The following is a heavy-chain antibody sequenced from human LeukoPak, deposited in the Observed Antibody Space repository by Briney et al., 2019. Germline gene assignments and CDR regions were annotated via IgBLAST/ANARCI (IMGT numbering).Heavy chain of an antibody. CDR1: GFTFSSYS. D-gene: IGHD1-26*01. Sequence: GGSLRLSCAASGFTFSSYSMNWVRQAPGKGLEWVSYISSSSSTIYYADSVKGRFTISRDNAKNSLYLQMNSLRAEDTAVYYCARGLVGATGYWGQGTLVTVSS. J-gene: IGHJ4*02. CDR2: ISSSSSTI. V-gene: IGHV3-48*04. CDR3: ARGLVGATGY.